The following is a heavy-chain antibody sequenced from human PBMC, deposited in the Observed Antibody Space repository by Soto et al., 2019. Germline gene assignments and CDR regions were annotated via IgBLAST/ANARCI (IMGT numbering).Heavy chain of an antibody. D-gene: IGHD3-10*01. Sequence: EVQLLESGGGLVQPGGSLRLSCAASGFMFGSYAMSWVRQAPGKGLEWVSGISGSGTDTYYADAVKGRVTIFRDNAKNTLYLQMNGLRAEDTAIYYCAKDLLSSYYYGMDAWGQGTTVTVSS. CDR3: AKDLLSSYYYGMDA. CDR2: ISGSGTDT. V-gene: IGHV3-23*01. J-gene: IGHJ6*02. CDR1: GFMFGSYA.